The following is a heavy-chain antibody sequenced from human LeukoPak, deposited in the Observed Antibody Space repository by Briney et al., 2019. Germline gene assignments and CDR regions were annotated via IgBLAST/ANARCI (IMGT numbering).Heavy chain of an antibody. D-gene: IGHD4-17*01. CDR1: GFTFSSYG. Sequence: GGSLRLSCAASGFTFSSYGMHWVRHAPGKGLEWVAFIRYDGSNKYYADSVKGRFTISRDNSKNTLYLQMNSLSAEDTAVYYCAKESEYGDFPGDWGQGTLVTVSS. J-gene: IGHJ4*02. CDR2: IRYDGSNK. CDR3: AKESEYGDFPGD. V-gene: IGHV3-30*02.